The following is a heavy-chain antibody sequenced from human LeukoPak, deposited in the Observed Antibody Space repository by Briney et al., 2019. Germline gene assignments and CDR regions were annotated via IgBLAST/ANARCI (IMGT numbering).Heavy chain of an antibody. Sequence: GGSLRLSCAASGFTFSSYWVTWVRQAPGKGLKWVAFIRDDGRNKYYTDSVKGRFTISRDNSKNTMYLQMNSLRAEDTGVYYCAKDLNYGDLLDYWGQGTLVTVSS. CDR3: AKDLNYGDLLDY. CDR1: GFTFSSYW. V-gene: IGHV3-30*02. CDR2: IRDDGRNK. D-gene: IGHD4-17*01. J-gene: IGHJ4*02.